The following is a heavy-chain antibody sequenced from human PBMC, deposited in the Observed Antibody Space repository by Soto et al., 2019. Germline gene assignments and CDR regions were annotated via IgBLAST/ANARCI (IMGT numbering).Heavy chain of an antibody. CDR3: AKDYADIVVVPAAHPYYFDC. CDR2: ISGSGGST. J-gene: IGHJ4*02. D-gene: IGHD2-2*01. Sequence: EVQLLESGGGLVQPGGSLRLSCAASGFTFSSYAMSWVRQAPGKGLEWVSAISGSGGSTYYADSVKGRFTISRDNSKNTLYLQMNSLRAEDTAVYYCAKDYADIVVVPAAHPYYFDCWGQGTLVTVSS. CDR1: GFTFSSYA. V-gene: IGHV3-23*01.